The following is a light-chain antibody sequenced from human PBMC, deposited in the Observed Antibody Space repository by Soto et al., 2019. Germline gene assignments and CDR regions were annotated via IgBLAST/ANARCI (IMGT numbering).Light chain of an antibody. V-gene: IGLV4-69*01. CDR3: QTWGTGIKV. CDR2: INSDGSL. CDR1: SGHSNNA. J-gene: IGLJ3*02. Sequence: QPVLTQSPSASASLGASVKLTCTLSSGHSNNAIAWHQQQPEKGPRYLMKINSDGSLSRGDGIPDRFSGSSSGAEHYLTISSLQSEDEADYYCQTWGTGIKVVGGGTKLTVL.